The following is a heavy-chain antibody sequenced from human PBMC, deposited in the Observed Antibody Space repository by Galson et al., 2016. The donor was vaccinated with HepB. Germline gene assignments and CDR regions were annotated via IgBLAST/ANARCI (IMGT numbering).Heavy chain of an antibody. Sequence: SLRLSCAASGPPFSTYSMNWVRQAPGKGLEWVSYISTTSSNKYYADSVKGRFTISRDNAKRSLWLQMNSLRAEDTAVYYWSTSKYDFVWGTYNPAFWGQGSLVTVSS. J-gene: IGHJ4*02. CDR1: GPPFSTYS. D-gene: IGHD3-16*01. CDR3: STSKYDFVWGTYNPAF. V-gene: IGHV3-48*04. CDR2: ISTTSSNK.